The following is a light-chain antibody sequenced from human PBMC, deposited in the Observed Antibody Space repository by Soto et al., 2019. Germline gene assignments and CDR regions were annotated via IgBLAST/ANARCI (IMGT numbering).Light chain of an antibody. J-gene: IGLJ3*02. V-gene: IGLV1-40*01. CDR3: QSYDSSLSVMV. Sequence: QSVLTQPPSVSGAPGQRVTISCTGSSSNIGAGYEVHWYQQLPGTAPKLLIYGDRYRPSGVPDRFCGSKSGTSVSLAITGLQAEDEADYHCQSYDSSLSVMVFGGGTKLTVL. CDR2: GDR. CDR1: SSNIGAGYE.